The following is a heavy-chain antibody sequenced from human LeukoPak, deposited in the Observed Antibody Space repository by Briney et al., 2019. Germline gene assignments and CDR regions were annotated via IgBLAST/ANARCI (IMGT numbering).Heavy chain of an antibody. CDR3: AEAYSSSLYGDAFQI. J-gene: IGHJ3*02. CDR2: ISGDASVS. D-gene: IGHD6-13*01. Sequence: GGSLRLSCAGSVFTFRFYAMPWVRQTPGKGLEWVSGISGDASVSKHADSVKGRFNISRDNSKNTLYLQLNSLRVEDTAIYDCAEAYSSSLYGDAFQIWGQGTMVTVSP. CDR1: VFTFRFYA. V-gene: IGHV3-23*01.